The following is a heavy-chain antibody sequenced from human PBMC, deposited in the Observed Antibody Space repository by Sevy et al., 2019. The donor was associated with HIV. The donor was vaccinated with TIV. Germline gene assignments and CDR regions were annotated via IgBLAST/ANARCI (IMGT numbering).Heavy chain of an antibody. CDR1: GYTFNTYR. Sequence: ASVKVSCKASGYTFNTYRITWVRQAPGQGLEWMGWISPHNSDTNYSQKLQGRVTMITETSTSTAHMELRSLRSDDTAVYYCARAYCSGGRCYSLAFWGQGTLVTVSS. CDR3: ARAYCSGGRCYSLAF. V-gene: IGHV1-18*01. D-gene: IGHD2-15*01. CDR2: ISPHNSDT. J-gene: IGHJ4*02.